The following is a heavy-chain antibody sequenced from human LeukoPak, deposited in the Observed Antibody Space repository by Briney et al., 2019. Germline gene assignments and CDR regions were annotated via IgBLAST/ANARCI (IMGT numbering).Heavy chain of an antibody. CDR3: AWANALVPSYFDY. CDR2: IYPGDSDT. CDR1: GYSFTSYW. J-gene: IGHJ4*02. V-gene: IGHV5-51*01. Sequence: GESLKISCNGSGYSFTSYWIGWVRQMPGKGLEWMGIIYPGDSDTRYSPSFQGQVTISADKSISTAYLQWSSLKASDTAMYYCAWANALVPSYFDYWGQGTLVTVSS. D-gene: IGHD6-13*01.